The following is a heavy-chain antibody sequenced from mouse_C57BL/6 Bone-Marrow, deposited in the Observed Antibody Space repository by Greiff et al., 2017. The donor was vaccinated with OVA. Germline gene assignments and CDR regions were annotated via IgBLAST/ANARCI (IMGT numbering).Heavy chain of an antibody. J-gene: IGHJ4*01. V-gene: IGHV5-16*01. CDR1: GFTFSDYY. Sequence: EVNLVESEGGLVQPGSSMKLSCTASGFTFSDYYMAWVRQVPEKGLEWVANINYDGSSTYYLDSLKSRFIISRDNAKNILYLQMSSLKSEDTATYYCARGGVVATDYAMDYWGQGTSVTVSS. CDR3: ARGGVVATDYAMDY. D-gene: IGHD1-1*01. CDR2: INYDGSST.